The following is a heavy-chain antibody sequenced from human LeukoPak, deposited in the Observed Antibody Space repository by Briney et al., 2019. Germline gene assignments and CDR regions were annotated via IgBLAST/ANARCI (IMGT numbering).Heavy chain of an antibody. CDR3: AKEGGFTIPPYSYYSYYMDV. D-gene: IGHD3-16*01. V-gene: IGHV3-21*01. CDR2: ITGRLTYI. CDR1: GFTFSDYT. J-gene: IGHJ6*03. Sequence: GGSLRLSRAASGFTFSDYTMNWVRPAPGKGLERVSCITGRLTYIYYAYSVKGLFTISRDNAQRSLYLQMNSLRAEDTPVYYCAKEGGFTIPPYSYYSYYMDVWGKGTTVTVSS.